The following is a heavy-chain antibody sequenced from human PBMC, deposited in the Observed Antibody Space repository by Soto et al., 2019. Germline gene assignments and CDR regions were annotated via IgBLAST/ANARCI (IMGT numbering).Heavy chain of an antibody. J-gene: IGHJ5*02. Sequence: KPLETLSFTCAVSGYSISSGYYWGWLRQPPGKGVEWIGSIYYSGSTYYNPSLKSRVTISVDTSKNQFSLKLSSVTAADTAVYYCARQGEIAAAGLNLFDPWGQGTLVTVSS. CDR3: ARQGEIAAAGLNLFDP. V-gene: IGHV4-38-2*01. CDR2: IYYSGST. D-gene: IGHD6-13*01. CDR1: GYSISSGYY.